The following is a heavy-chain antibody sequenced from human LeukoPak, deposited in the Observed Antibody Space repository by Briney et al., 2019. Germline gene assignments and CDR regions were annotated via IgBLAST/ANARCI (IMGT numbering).Heavy chain of an antibody. CDR2: ISYDGSNK. CDR3: AKEMRGYYDSSGYYRWFDY. CDR1: GFTFSSYG. Sequence: PGGSLRLSCAASGFTFSSYGMHWVRQAPGKGLEWVAVISYDGSNKYYADSVKGRFTISRDNSKNTLYLQMNSLRAEDTAVYYCAKEMRGYYDSSGYYRWFDYWGQGTLVTVSS. V-gene: IGHV3-30*18. D-gene: IGHD3-22*01. J-gene: IGHJ4*02.